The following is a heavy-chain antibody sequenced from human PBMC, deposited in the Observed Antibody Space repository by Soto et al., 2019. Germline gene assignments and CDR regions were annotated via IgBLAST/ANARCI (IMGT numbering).Heavy chain of an antibody. Sequence: EVQLVESGGGLVKPGGSLRLSCAASGFTFSNAWMCWVRQAPGKGLEWVGRIKSISDGGTTDYAAPVKGRFTISRDDSKNTLYLQMNSLKTEDTAVYFCTTDAAIVWGQGTLVTVSS. D-gene: IGHD1-26*01. J-gene: IGHJ4*02. CDR2: IKSISDGGTT. V-gene: IGHV3-15*01. CDR3: TTDAAIV. CDR1: GFTFSNAW.